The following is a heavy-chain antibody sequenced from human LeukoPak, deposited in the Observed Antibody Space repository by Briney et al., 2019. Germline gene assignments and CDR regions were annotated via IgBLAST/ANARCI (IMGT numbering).Heavy chain of an antibody. CDR1: GYSISSGFY. Sequence: SETLSLTCSVSGYSISSGFYWGWIRQPPGKGLEFVGSMSHTGSTYYSPSLKSRVTMSVDTSKNQFSLKLSYVTAADTAVYYCARLTSSWYQDWYFDLWGRGTLVTVSS. J-gene: IGHJ2*01. D-gene: IGHD6-13*01. V-gene: IGHV4-38-2*02. CDR3: ARLTSSWYQDWYFDL. CDR2: MSHTGST.